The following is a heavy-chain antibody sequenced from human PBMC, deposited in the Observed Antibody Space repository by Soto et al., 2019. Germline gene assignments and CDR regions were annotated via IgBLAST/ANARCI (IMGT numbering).Heavy chain of an antibody. J-gene: IGHJ5*02. CDR2: IYSGGST. D-gene: IGHD2-21*02. V-gene: IGHV3-53*04. CDR3: ARGRDCGGDCPNWFEP. Sequence: EVQLVESGGGLVQPGGSLRLSCAASGFTVSSNYMSWVRQAPGKGLEWVSVIYSGGSTYYADSVKGRFTISRHNSKNTRYLQMNSLRAEDTAVYYCARGRDCGGDCPNWFEPWGQGTLVTVSS. CDR1: GFTVSSNY.